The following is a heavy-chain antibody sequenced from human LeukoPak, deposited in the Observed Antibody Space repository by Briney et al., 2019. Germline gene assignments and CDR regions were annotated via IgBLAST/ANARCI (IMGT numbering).Heavy chain of an antibody. J-gene: IGHJ5*02. CDR2: MNPNSGDT. Sequence: ASVKVSCKASGYTFTGYDINWVRQATGQGLEWMGWMNPNSGDTGYAQKFQGRVTITRNTSISTAYMELSRLRSEDTAVYYCARGAPMNDSWSGYYRARHNWFAP. V-gene: IGHV1-8*03. CDR3: ARGAPMNDSWSGYYRARHNWFAP. D-gene: IGHD3-3*01. CDR1: GYTFTGYD.